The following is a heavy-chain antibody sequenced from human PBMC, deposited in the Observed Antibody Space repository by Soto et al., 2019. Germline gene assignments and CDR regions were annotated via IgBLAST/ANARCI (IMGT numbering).Heavy chain of an antibody. V-gene: IGHV4-34*01. CDR1: GGSFSG. CDR3: ARVPADYDFWRGYSTPGYYFDY. J-gene: IGHJ4*02. D-gene: IGHD3-3*01. CDR2: VNHSGST. Sequence: SETLSLTCAVYGGSFSGSWIRQPPGKGLEWIGEVNHSGSTNYNPSLKSRVIISIDTSKNQFSLKLSSVTAADTAVYYCARVPADYDFWRGYSTPGYYFDYWAQGTLVTVSS.